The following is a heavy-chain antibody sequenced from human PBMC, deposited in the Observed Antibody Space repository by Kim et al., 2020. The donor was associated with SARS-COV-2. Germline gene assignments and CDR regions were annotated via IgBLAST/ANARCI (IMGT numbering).Heavy chain of an antibody. J-gene: IGHJ4*02. CDR1: GGSISSSSYY. D-gene: IGHD3-16*01. Sequence: SETLSLTCTVSGGSISSSSYYWGWIRQPPGKGLEWIGSIYYSGSTYYNPSLKSRVTISVDTSKNQFSLKLSSVTAADTAVYYCARLQPGGVIRPRNLDYWGQGTLVTVSS. V-gene: IGHV4-39*01. CDR2: IYYSGST. CDR3: ARLQPGGVIRPRNLDY.